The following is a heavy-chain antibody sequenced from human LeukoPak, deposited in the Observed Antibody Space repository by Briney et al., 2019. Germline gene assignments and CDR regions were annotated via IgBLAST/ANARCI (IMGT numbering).Heavy chain of an antibody. CDR2: ISSSGGTI. CDR1: GFTFSSYE. D-gene: IGHD3-9*01. CDR3: ARDYSNFDWLNWFDP. J-gene: IGHJ5*02. V-gene: IGHV3-48*03. Sequence: GGSLRLSCAASGFTFSSYEMNWVRQAPGKGLEWVSYISSSGGTIYYADSVKGRFTISRDNAKNSLYLQMNSLRAEDTAVYYCARDYSNFDWLNWFDPWGQGTLVTVSS.